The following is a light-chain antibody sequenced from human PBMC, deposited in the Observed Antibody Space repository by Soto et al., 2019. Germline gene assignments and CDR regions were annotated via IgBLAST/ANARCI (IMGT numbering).Light chain of an antibody. J-gene: IGKJ2*01. CDR1: QSVRSNY. V-gene: IGKV3-20*01. CDR3: QRYDGSPRT. CDR2: GVF. Sequence: ETVLTQSPGTVSLSPGERATLSCTTSQSVRSNYLAWYQQKPGQAPRLLIYGVFSRAAGIPDRFSGSGSGTDFTLTISGLEPEDSAVYYCQRYDGSPRTFGRGTKLEI.